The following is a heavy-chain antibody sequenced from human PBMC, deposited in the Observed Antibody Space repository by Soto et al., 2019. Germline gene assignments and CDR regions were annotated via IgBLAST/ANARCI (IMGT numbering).Heavy chain of an antibody. CDR3: ARDGTPVGATTLYYYYYGMDV. V-gene: IGHV1-18*01. Sequence: GASVKVSCKASGYTFTSYGISWVRQAPGQGLEWMGWISAYNGNTNYAQKLQGRVTMTTDTSTSTAYMELRSLRSDDTAVYYCARDGTPVGATTLYYYYYGMDVWGQGTTVTVSS. CDR1: GYTFTSYG. CDR2: ISAYNGNT. D-gene: IGHD1-26*01. J-gene: IGHJ6*02.